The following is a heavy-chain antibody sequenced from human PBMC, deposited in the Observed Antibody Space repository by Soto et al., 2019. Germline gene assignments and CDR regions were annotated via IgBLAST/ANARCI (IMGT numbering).Heavy chain of an antibody. D-gene: IGHD2-2*01. J-gene: IGHJ4*02. CDR1: GFTFSSYG. CDR2: ISYDGSNK. Sequence: GGSLRLSCAASGFTFSSYGMHWVRQAPGKGLEWVAVISYDGSNKYYADSVKGRFTISRDNSKNTLYLQMNSLRAEDTAVYYCAKDDIVVVPAAHPHWPLDYWGQGTLVTVSS. V-gene: IGHV3-30*18. CDR3: AKDDIVVVPAAHPHWPLDY.